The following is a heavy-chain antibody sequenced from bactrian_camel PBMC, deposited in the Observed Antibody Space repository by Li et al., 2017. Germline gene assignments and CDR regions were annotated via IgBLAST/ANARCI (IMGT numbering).Heavy chain of an antibody. V-gene: IGHV3S40*01. D-gene: IGHD1*01. CDR3: TKDYVEGLGIDY. Sequence: DVQLVESGGGLVQPGGSLRLSCAASGFTFSSYYMSWVRQAPGKGLEWVSGISSGGGRTYYADSVKGRFTISRDDAKNTLYLQLNSLKTEDTAMYYCTKDYVEGLGIDYWGQGTQVTVS. CDR1: GFTFSSYY. J-gene: IGHJ4*01. CDR2: ISSGGGRT.